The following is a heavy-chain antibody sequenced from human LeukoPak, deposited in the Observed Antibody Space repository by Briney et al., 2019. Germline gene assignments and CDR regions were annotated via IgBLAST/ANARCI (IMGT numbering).Heavy chain of an antibody. CDR2: IYHSGST. CDR3: ARGDEQLVFSYYYYYMDV. J-gene: IGHJ6*03. D-gene: IGHD6-6*01. CDR1: GYSISSGYY. V-gene: IGHV4-38-2*02. Sequence: SETLSLTCTVSGYSISSGYYWGWIRQPPGKGLEWNGSIYHSGSTYYNPSLKSRVTISVDTSKNQFSLKLSSVTAADTAVYYCARGDEQLVFSYYYYYMDVWGKGTTVTVSS.